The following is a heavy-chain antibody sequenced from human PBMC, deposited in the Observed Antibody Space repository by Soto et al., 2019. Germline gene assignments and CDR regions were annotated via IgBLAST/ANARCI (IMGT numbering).Heavy chain of an antibody. J-gene: IGHJ6*02. Sequence: SETLSLTCAVSGGPISSGDYSWIWIRQPPGKGLEWIGFIYHSGSTYYNPSLKSRVTISVDRSKNQFSLKLRSVTAADTAVYYFSVSYFGVLRGIDVRGQGSTVIVSS. CDR1: GGPISSGDYS. CDR2: IYHSGST. CDR3: SVSYFGVLRGIDV. D-gene: IGHD3-3*01. V-gene: IGHV4-30-2*01.